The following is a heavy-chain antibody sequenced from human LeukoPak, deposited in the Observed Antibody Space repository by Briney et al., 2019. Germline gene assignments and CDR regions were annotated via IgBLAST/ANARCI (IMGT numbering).Heavy chain of an antibody. CDR2: INHSGST. CDR3: ARVVPDGYSDY. D-gene: IGHD5-24*01. V-gene: IGHV4-34*01. Sequence: SETLSLTCAVYGGSFSGYYWSWIRQPPGKGLEWIGEINHSGSTNYNPSLKSRLTISVDTSKNQFSLKLTSVTAADTAVYYCARVVPDGYSDYWGQGTLVTVSS. J-gene: IGHJ4*02. CDR1: GGSFSGYY.